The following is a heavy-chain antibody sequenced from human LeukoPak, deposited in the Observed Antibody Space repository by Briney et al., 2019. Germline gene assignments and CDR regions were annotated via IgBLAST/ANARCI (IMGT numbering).Heavy chain of an antibody. CDR1: GFTFSSYA. D-gene: IGHD2-8*02. V-gene: IGHV3-23*01. CDR2: ISGGGVST. J-gene: IGHJ3*01. Sequence: GGSLRLSCAVSGFTFSSYAMSWVRQPPGKGLEWVSVISGGGVSTYYAESVKGRFTISRDNSKNTLYLQMNSLRAEDTAAYYCAKQSVLITGRDDALDLWGQGTVVIVSS. CDR3: AKQSVLITGRDDALDL.